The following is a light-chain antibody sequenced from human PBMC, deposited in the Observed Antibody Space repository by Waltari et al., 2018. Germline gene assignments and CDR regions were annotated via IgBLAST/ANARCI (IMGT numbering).Light chain of an antibody. Sequence: EIVLTQSPGTLSLSAGERATLSCRASQSVTTNYLAWYQQNPGQAPRLLIYGESNRATGIPDRFTGSGSGTDFTLTISRLEPEDFAVYYCQQYGSSPGTFGQGTKVEIK. V-gene: IGKV3-20*01. J-gene: IGKJ1*01. CDR3: QQYGSSPGT. CDR2: GES. CDR1: QSVTTNY.